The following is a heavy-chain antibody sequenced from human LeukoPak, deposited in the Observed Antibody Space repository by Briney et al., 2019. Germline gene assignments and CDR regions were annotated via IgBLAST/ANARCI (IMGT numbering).Heavy chain of an antibody. Sequence: GESLLISCKGSGSSFTSYWITWVRQLPGKGLEWMGRIDPSDSYTNYSPSFQGHVTISADKSISTAYLQWSGLKASDTAMYYCARHDRLRFDAFDIWGQGTMVTVSS. CDR2: IDPSDSYT. CDR3: ARHDRLRFDAFDI. CDR1: GSSFTSYW. J-gene: IGHJ3*02. D-gene: IGHD4-17*01. V-gene: IGHV5-10-1*01.